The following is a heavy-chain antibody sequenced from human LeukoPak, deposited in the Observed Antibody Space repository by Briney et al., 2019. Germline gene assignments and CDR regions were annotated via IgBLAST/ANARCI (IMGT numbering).Heavy chain of an antibody. V-gene: IGHV3-23*01. D-gene: IGHD2-15*01. Sequence: PGGSLRLSCVASGFVFSTYSISWVRQAPGKGLEWVSSIYGSGSKTFYADSVKGRFTISRDSSMTTVFLQLNGLRVEDTALYYCAKDRVPVNGWSFDIWGQGTMVTVSA. CDR1: GFVFSTYS. CDR3: AKDRVPVNGWSFDI. J-gene: IGHJ3*02. CDR2: IYGSGSKT.